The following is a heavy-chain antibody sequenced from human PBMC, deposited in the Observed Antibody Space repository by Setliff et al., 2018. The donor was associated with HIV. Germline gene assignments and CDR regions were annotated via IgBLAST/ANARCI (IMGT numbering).Heavy chain of an antibody. CDR3: ARAQGLEMATVISFDS. Sequence: PSETLSLTCTVSGGSIRNYYWSWIRRSAGKGLEWIGYIYDTGSTKYNPSLKSRVTMSVDTSKNQFSLKLSSVTAADTAVYYCARAQGLEMATVISFDSWGQGTQVTSPQ. J-gene: IGHJ4*02. CDR1: GGSIRNYY. V-gene: IGHV4-59*01. CDR2: IYDTGST. D-gene: IGHD5-18*01.